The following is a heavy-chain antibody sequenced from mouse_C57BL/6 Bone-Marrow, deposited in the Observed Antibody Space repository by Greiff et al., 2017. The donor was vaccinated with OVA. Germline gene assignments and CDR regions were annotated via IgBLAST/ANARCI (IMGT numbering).Heavy chain of an antibody. CDR2: LYPGSGST. Sequence: VQLQQPGAELVKPGASVKMSCKASGYTFTSYWITWVKQRPGQGLEWIGDLYPGSGSTNYNEKFKSKATLTVDTSSSTASMQLSSLTSEDSAVYYWAREGGKYYGRRRAWFAYWGQGTLVTVSA. CDR3: AREGGKYYGRRRAWFAY. J-gene: IGHJ3*01. CDR1: GYTFTSYW. D-gene: IGHD1-1*01. V-gene: IGHV1-55*01.